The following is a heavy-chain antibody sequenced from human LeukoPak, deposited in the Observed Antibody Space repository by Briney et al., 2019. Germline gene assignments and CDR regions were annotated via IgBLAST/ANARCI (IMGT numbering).Heavy chain of an antibody. CDR2: IYHSGST. J-gene: IGHJ4*02. V-gene: IGHV4-4*02. Sequence: SGTLSLTCAVSGGSISSSNWWSWVRQPPGKGLEWIGEIYHSGSTNYNPSLKSRVTISVDKSKNQFSLKLSSVTAADTAVYYWGGGGGGYYYDSSGYYPYYFDYWGQGTLVTVSS. CDR1: GGSISSSNW. CDR3: GGGGGGYYYDSSGYYPYYFDY. D-gene: IGHD3-22*01.